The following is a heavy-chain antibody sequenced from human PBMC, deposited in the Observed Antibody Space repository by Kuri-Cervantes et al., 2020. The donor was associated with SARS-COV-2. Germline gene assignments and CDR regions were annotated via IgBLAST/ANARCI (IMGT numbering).Heavy chain of an antibody. V-gene: IGHV3-30*02. CDR2: IRYDGSNK. J-gene: IGHJ4*02. CDR3: ANDYSKVLDY. D-gene: IGHD4-11*01. CDR1: GFTFSSYG. Sequence: GESLKISCAASGFTFSSYGMHWVRQAPGKGLEWVAFIRYDGSNKYYADSVKGRFTISRDNSKNTLYLQMNSLRAEDTAVYYCANDYSKVLDYWGQGTLVTVSS.